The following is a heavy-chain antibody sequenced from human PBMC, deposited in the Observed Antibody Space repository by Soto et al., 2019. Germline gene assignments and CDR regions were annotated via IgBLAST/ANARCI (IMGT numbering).Heavy chain of an antibody. D-gene: IGHD1-1*01. CDR3: AKLRVGATPRHDLDS. CDR1: GASISSTEYY. Sequence: SETLSLTCTVSGASISSTEYYWAWIRQPPGKGLEWIGYIPYSGSTYYNPSLKSRVFISIDKSKNQFSLNVKSVTAADTAVYYCAKLRVGATPRHDLDSWGQGTLVTVSS. V-gene: IGHV4-39*01. J-gene: IGHJ4*02. CDR2: IPYSGST.